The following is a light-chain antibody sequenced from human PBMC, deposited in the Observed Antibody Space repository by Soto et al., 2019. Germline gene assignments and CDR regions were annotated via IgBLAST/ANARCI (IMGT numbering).Light chain of an antibody. CDR2: AAS. CDR3: QQSYSSSWT. CDR1: QSISNY. V-gene: IGKV1-39*01. J-gene: IGKJ1*01. Sequence: DIQMTQSPSYLSASVGDRVTITCRASQSISNYLNWYQQKPGKAPKFLIYAASSLQSGVPSRFSGRGSGTDFTLTISSLQREDFATYFCQQSYSSSWTVGPGTKVDIK.